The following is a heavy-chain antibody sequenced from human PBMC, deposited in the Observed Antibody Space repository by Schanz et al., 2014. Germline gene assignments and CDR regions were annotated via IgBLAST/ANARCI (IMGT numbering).Heavy chain of an antibody. Sequence: VQGGEGGGGVVQPGRSLRLSCAASGFTMITYAMHWVRAPAGPGLEWFALITSDGSNTYHADSVKGRFTISRDNSKNTLYLQMNSLRAEDTAVYYCIRGDIMVVPVAHFWGQGILVTVSS. CDR1: GFTMITYA. D-gene: IGHD2-2*01. V-gene: IGHV3-30*04. CDR3: IRGDIMVVPVAHF. J-gene: IGHJ4*02. CDR2: ITSDGSNT.